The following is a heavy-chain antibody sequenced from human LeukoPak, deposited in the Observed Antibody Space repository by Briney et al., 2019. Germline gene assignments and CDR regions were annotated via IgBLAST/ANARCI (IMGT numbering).Heavy chain of an antibody. Sequence: GASVKVSCKASGGTFSSYAISWVRQAPGQGLEWMGRIIPIFGTANYAQKFQGRVTITTDESTSTAYMELSSLRSEDTAVYYCARAPRYCSGGSCYVEEGGYWGQGTLVTVSS. CDR1: GGTFSSYA. D-gene: IGHD2-15*01. J-gene: IGHJ4*02. CDR2: IIPIFGTA. V-gene: IGHV1-69*05. CDR3: ARAPRYCSGGSCYVEEGGY.